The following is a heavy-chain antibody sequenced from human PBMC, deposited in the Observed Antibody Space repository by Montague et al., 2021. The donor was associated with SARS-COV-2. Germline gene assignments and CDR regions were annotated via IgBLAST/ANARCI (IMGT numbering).Heavy chain of an antibody. D-gene: IGHD3-22*01. CDR2: MYNNGST. Sequence: SETLSLTCTVSGVVELRRRSDEHRTNSSLRSVSYAVWCMYNNGSTYYNPSLKSRVTISVDTSKNQFSLKLSSVTAADTAVYYCASPTYYYDSSGSDAFDIWCQGTMVTVSS. V-gene: IGHV4-39*01. CDR1: GVVELRRRSD. J-gene: IGHJ3*02. CDR3: ASPTYYYDSSGSDAFDI.